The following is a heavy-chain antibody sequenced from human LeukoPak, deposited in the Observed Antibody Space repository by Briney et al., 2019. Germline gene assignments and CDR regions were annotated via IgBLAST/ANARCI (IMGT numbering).Heavy chain of an antibody. CDR3: ARAGSEYYYGSKLGY. CDR1: GFTFSRFS. CDR2: ISSSGTYI. V-gene: IGHV3-21*01. Sequence: PGGSLRLSCAASGFTFSRFSMNWVRQAPGKGLEWVTAISSSGTYIYYADSVKGRFTMSRDNAKNSLYLQMNSLRAEDTAVYYCARAGSEYYYGSKLGYWGQGTLVTVSS. J-gene: IGHJ4*02. D-gene: IGHD3-22*01.